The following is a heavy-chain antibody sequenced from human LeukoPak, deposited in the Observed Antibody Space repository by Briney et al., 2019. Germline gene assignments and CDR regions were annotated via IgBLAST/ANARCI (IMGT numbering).Heavy chain of an antibody. CDR1: GFTFSSYE. J-gene: IGHJ5*02. V-gene: IGHV3-48*03. CDR2: ISSSGSTI. Sequence: GGSLRLSCAASGFTFSSYEMNWVRQAPGKGLEWVSYISSSGSTIYYADSVKGRFTISRDNAKDTLYLHMNSLRPEDTAVYYCARAQVGAPTDLWGQGTLVTVSS. D-gene: IGHD1-26*01. CDR3: ARAQVGAPTDL.